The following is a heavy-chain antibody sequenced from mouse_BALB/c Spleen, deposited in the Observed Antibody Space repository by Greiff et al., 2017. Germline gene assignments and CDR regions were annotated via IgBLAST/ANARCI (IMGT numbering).Heavy chain of an antibody. V-gene: IGHV5-4*02. D-gene: IGHD2-14*01. CDR1: GFTFSDYY. J-gene: IGHJ3*01. Sequence: EVMLVESGGGLVKPGGSLKLSCAASGFTFSDYYMYWVRQTPEKRLEWVATISDGGSYTYYPDSVKGRFTISRDNAKNNLYLQMSSLKSEDTAMYYCARRGYRYGVAYWGQGTLVTVSA. CDR3: ARRGYRYGVAY. CDR2: ISDGGSYT.